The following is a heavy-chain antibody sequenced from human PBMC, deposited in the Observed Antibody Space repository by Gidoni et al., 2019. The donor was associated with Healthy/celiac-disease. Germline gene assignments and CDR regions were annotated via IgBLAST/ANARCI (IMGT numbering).Heavy chain of an antibody. D-gene: IGHD6-19*01. V-gene: IGHV1-18*01. CDR2: SSAYNGNT. Sequence: QVQLVQSGAEVKKPGASVKVSCKASGYTFTSYGISWVRQAPGQGLEWVGWSSAYNGNTHYAQKLQGRVTMTTDTSTSTAYMELRGLRSDDTAVYYCARYSSGWYGPTSQDYGMDVWGQGTTVTVSS. J-gene: IGHJ6*02. CDR3: ARYSSGWYGPTSQDYGMDV. CDR1: GYTFTSYG.